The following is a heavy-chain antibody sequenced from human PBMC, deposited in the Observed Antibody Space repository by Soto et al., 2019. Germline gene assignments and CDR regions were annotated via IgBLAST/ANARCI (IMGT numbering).Heavy chain of an antibody. J-gene: IGHJ6*02. Sequence: QVQLVESGGGVVQPGRSLRLSCAASGFTFSSYAMHWVRQAPGKGLEWVAVISYDGCNKYYADSVKGRFTISRDNSKNTLYLQMNSLRAEDTAVYYCARACDSGGSCSGMDVWGQGTTVTVSS. CDR2: ISYDGCNK. CDR1: GFTFSSYA. D-gene: IGHD2-15*01. V-gene: IGHV3-30-3*01. CDR3: ARACDSGGSCSGMDV.